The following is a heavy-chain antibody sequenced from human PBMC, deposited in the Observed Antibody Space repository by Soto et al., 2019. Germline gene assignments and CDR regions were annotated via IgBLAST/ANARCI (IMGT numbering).Heavy chain of an antibody. D-gene: IGHD5-12*01. CDR2: ISYDGSNK. Sequence: QVQLVESGGGVVHPGRSLRLSCAASGFTFSTYPMHWVRQAPGKGLEWVAVISYDGSNKYYADSVKGRFTISRDNSKNTLYLQMNSLRAEDTAVYYCAELEMATIGSDYWGQGTLVTVSS. CDR3: AELEMATIGSDY. CDR1: GFTFSTYP. V-gene: IGHV3-30-3*01. J-gene: IGHJ4*02.